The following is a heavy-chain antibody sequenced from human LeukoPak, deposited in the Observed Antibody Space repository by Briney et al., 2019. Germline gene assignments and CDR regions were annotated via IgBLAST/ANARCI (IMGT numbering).Heavy chain of an antibody. CDR3: ARHWKPITMRAFDI. CDR2: IYYSGST. J-gene: IGHJ3*02. CDR1: GGSISSYY. Sequence: SETLSLTCTVSGGSISSYYWSWLRQPPGKGLEWIGYIYYSGSTNYNPSLKSRVTISVDTSKNQFSLKLSSVTAADTAVYYCARHWKPITMRAFDIWGQGTMVTVSS. V-gene: IGHV4-59*08. D-gene: IGHD3-22*01.